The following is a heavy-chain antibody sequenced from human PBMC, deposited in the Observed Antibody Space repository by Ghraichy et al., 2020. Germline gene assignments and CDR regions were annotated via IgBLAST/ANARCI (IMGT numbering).Heavy chain of an antibody. D-gene: IGHD3-22*01. Sequence: ASVKVSCKASGYTFTGYYMHWVRQVPGQGLEWMGWINPNSGGTNYAQKFQGRVTMTRDTSISTAYMELSRLRSDDTAVYYCARDPDYYDSSGAFDIWGQGTMVTVSS. J-gene: IGHJ3*02. V-gene: IGHV1-2*02. CDR3: ARDPDYYDSSGAFDI. CDR2: INPNSGGT. CDR1: GYTFTGYY.